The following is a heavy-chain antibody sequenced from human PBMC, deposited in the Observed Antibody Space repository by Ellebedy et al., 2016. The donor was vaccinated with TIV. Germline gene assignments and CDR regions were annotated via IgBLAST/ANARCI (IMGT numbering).Heavy chain of an antibody. Sequence: AASVKVSCQGSGYTLTALSMHWVRQARGKGLERVRGFDPEDGETIYAQKFQGRVTMTEDTSTDKAYMELSTLRSEDTAVYYCATRILEWLPLDYWGQGTLVTVSS. CDR2: FDPEDGET. D-gene: IGHD3-3*01. CDR1: GYTLTALS. J-gene: IGHJ4*02. CDR3: ATRILEWLPLDY. V-gene: IGHV1-24*01.